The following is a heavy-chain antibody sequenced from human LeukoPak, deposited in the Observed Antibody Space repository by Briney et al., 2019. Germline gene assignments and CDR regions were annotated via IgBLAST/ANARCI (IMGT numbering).Heavy chain of an antibody. CDR1: GYSFTSYW. CDR2: IYPGDSDT. CDR3: ATIDCSSTSCPLGAVDY. V-gene: IGHV5-51*01. J-gene: IGHJ4*02. Sequence: ESLKISCKGSGYSFTSYWIGWVRQMPGKGLEWMGIIYPGDSDTRYSPSFQGQVTISADKSISTAYLQWSSLKASDTAMYYCATIDCSSTSCPLGAVDYWGQGTLVTVSS. D-gene: IGHD2-2*01.